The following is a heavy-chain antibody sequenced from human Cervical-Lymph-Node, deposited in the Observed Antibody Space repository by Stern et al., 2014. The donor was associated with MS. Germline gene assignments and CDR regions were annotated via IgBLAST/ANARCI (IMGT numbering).Heavy chain of an antibody. CDR3: AKQYFDSSGYSYYYGMDV. D-gene: IGHD3-22*01. CDR2: ISGSGGSI. V-gene: IGHV3-23*04. CDR1: GFTFNKYA. J-gene: IGHJ6*02. Sequence: EVQLVESGGDLVPPGGSLRLSCAASGFTFNKYAMNWVRQAPGKGLEWVSTISGSGGSIYYADSVKSRFTISRHHYENTLYLQMHSLRAEDTAIYYCAKQYFDSSGYSYYYGMDVWGQGTTVTVSS.